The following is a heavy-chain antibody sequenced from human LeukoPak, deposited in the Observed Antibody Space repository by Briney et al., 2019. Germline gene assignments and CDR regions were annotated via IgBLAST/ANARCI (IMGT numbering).Heavy chain of an antibody. J-gene: IGHJ4*02. CDR2: ISSSSSYV. CDR1: GFTFSGYS. D-gene: IGHD1-14*01. CDR3: AEPLWSL. V-gene: IGHV3-21*01. Sequence: GGPLRLSCAASGFTFSGYSMNWVRQAPGKGLEWVSIISSSSSYVYYADSVKGRFTTSRDNAKNSLYPQMNSLRADDTAVYYCAEPLWSLWGQGTLVTVSS.